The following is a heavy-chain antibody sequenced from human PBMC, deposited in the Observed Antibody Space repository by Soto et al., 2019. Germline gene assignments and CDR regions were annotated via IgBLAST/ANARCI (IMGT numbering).Heavy chain of an antibody. Sequence: GGSLRLSCAASGFTFSSYAMSWVRQAPGKGLEWVSAISGSGGSTYYADSVKGRFTISRDNSKNTLYLQMNSLRAEDTAVYYCAKVGVSPDIVVVVAALLGGAFDIWGQGTMVTVSS. D-gene: IGHD2-15*01. CDR1: GFTFSSYA. J-gene: IGHJ3*02. CDR3: AKVGVSPDIVVVVAALLGGAFDI. V-gene: IGHV3-23*01. CDR2: ISGSGGST.